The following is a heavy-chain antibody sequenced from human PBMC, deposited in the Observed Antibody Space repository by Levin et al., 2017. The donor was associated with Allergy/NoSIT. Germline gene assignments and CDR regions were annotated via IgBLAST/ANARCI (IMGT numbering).Heavy chain of an antibody. J-gene: IGHJ5*02. Sequence: GASVKVSCKVSGYTLTELSMHWVRQAPGKGLEWMGGFDPEDGETIYAQKFQGRVTMTEDTSTDTAYMELSSLRSEDTAVYYCATPCGGDCYGVWFDPWGQGTLVTVSS. V-gene: IGHV1-24*01. CDR3: ATPCGGDCYGVWFDP. D-gene: IGHD2-21*02. CDR1: GYTLTELS. CDR2: FDPEDGET.